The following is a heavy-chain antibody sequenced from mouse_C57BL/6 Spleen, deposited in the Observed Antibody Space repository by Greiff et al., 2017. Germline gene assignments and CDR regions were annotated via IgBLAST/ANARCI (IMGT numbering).Heavy chain of an antibody. Sequence: EVKLVESGEGLVKPGGSLKLSCAASGFTFSSYAMSWVRQTPEKRLEWVAYISSGGDYIYYADTVQGRFTISRDNARNTLYLQMSSLKSEDTAMYYCTRDSRYFDVWGTGTTVTVSS. CDR1: GFTFSSYA. J-gene: IGHJ1*03. CDR3: TRDSRYFDV. CDR2: ISSGGDYI. V-gene: IGHV5-9-1*02.